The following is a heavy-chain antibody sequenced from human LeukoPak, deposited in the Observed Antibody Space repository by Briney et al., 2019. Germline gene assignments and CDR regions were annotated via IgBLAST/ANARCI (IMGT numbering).Heavy chain of an antibody. D-gene: IGHD3-10*01. Sequence: ASVKVSCKASGGTFSSYAISWVRQAPGQGPEWMGGIIPIFGTANYAQKFQGRVTITADKSTSTAYMELSSLRSEDTAVYYCARSMVRGPTIEGAFDIWGQGTMVTVSS. CDR3: ARSMVRGPTIEGAFDI. CDR2: IIPIFGTA. J-gene: IGHJ3*02. V-gene: IGHV1-69*06. CDR1: GGTFSSYA.